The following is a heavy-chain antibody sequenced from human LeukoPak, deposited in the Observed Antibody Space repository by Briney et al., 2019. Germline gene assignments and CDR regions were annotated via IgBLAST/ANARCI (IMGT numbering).Heavy chain of an antibody. V-gene: IGHV1-69*05. CDR1: GGTFSSYA. CDR3: ASLSSAGSGFYYYMDV. CDR2: IIPIFGTA. J-gene: IGHJ6*03. D-gene: IGHD2-15*01. Sequence: ASVKVSCKASGGTFSSYAISWVRQAPGQGLEWMGGIIPIFGTANYAQKFQGRVTITTDESTSTAYMGLSSLRSEDTAVYYCASLSSAGSGFYYYMDVWGKGTTVTVSS.